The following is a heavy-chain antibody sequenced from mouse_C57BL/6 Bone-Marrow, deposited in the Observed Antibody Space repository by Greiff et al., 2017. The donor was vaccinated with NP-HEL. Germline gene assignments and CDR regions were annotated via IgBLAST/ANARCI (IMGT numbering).Heavy chain of an antibody. CDR2: INSDGGST. Sequence: EVKLMESGGGLVQPGESLKLSCESNEYEFPSHDMSWVRKTPEKRLELVAAINSDGGSTYYPDTMESRYTISRDNTKKTLYLQMSRLRAEDAALYYCARRSGVYCWYFDVWGTGTTVTVSS. V-gene: IGHV5-2*01. J-gene: IGHJ1*03. CDR1: EYEFPSHD. CDR3: ARRSGVYCWYFDV. D-gene: IGHD5-1*01.